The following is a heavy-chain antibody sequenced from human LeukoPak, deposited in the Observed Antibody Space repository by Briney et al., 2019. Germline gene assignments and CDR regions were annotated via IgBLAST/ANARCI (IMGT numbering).Heavy chain of an antibody. D-gene: IGHD3-16*01. CDR2: INTNTGNP. CDR3: ARLYTPGEDY. Sequence: ASVKVSCKASVYTFTSYAMNWVRQAPGQGLEWMGWINTNTGNPTYAQGFTGRFVFSLDTAVSTAYLQIRSLKAEDTAVYYWARLYTPGEDYWGQGTLVTVSS. CDR1: VYTFTSYA. V-gene: IGHV7-4-1*02. J-gene: IGHJ4*02.